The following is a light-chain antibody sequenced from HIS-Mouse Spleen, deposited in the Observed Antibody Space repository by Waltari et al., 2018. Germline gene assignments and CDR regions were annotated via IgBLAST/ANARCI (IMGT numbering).Light chain of an antibody. CDR2: EDS. V-gene: IGLV3-10*01. CDR1: ALPKNY. J-gene: IGLJ2*01. CDR3: YSTDSSGNHRV. Sequence: SYELTQPPSVSVSPGQTARITCSGDALPKNYAYWYQPKSGQAPVLVIYEDSKRHAGIPERFSGSSSGTMATLTISGAQVEDEADYYCYSTDSSGNHRVFGGGTKLTVL.